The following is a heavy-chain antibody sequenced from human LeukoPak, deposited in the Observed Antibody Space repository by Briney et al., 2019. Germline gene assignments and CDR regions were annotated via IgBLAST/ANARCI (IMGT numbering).Heavy chain of an antibody. D-gene: IGHD6-19*01. Sequence: ASVKVSCKASGYTFTSYYMHWVRQAPGQGLEWMGWINTNTGNPTYAQGFTGRFVFSLDTPVSTAYLQISSLKAEDTAVYYCARPSRGIAVAGYWGQGTLVTVSS. CDR1: GYTFTSYY. CDR3: ARPSRGIAVAGY. J-gene: IGHJ4*02. CDR2: INTNTGNP. V-gene: IGHV7-4-1*02.